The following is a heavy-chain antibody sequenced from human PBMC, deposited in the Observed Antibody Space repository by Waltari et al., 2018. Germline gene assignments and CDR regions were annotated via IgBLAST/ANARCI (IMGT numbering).Heavy chain of an antibody. Sequence: EVQLVQSGGGLVQPGGSLRLSCEASAFAFSSFDMNWVRQAPGKGLEWFSYISSRGGEIYYEDSMKGRFIISRDNAKNFLYLQMNSLRVEDTAVYYCTRGNKYDSRKYYGMDVWGQGTMVTVAS. V-gene: IGHV3-48*03. D-gene: IGHD3-22*01. CDR2: ISSRGGEI. CDR1: AFAFSSFD. J-gene: IGHJ6*02. CDR3: TRGNKYDSRKYYGMDV.